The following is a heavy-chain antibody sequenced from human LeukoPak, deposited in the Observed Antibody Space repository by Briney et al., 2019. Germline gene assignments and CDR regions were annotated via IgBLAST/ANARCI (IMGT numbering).Heavy chain of an antibody. V-gene: IGHV4-34*01. Sequence: TSSETLSLTCAVYGGSFSGYYWSWIRQPPGKGLEWIGEINHSGSTNYNPSLKSRVTISVDTSKNQFSLKLSSVSAADTAVYYCARDVVAAAGTWDYWGQGTLVTVSS. D-gene: IGHD6-13*01. CDR3: ARDVVAAAGTWDY. CDR1: GGSFSGYY. J-gene: IGHJ4*02. CDR2: INHSGST.